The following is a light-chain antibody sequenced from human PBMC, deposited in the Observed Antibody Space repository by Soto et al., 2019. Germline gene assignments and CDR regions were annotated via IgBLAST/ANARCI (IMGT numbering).Light chain of an antibody. CDR1: QSVSSSY. J-gene: IGKJ4*01. Sequence: EIMMTQSPVTLSVSPGERATLSCRASQSVSSSYLAWYQQKPGQAPRLLIYGASSRATGIPDRFSGSGSGTDFTLTISRLEPEDFAVYYCQQYGSSPLTFGGGTKVDIK. V-gene: IGKV3-20*01. CDR2: GAS. CDR3: QQYGSSPLT.